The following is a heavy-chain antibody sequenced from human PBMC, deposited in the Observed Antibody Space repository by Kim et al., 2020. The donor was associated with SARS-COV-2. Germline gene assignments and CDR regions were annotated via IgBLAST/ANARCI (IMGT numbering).Heavy chain of an antibody. CDR1: GFTFSSYG. J-gene: IGHJ6*02. CDR3: ASVTLDIVVVPAAIRLLPCGMDV. D-gene: IGHD2-2*01. Sequence: GGSLRLSCAASGFTFSSYGMHWVRQAPGKGLEWVAVISYDGSNKYYADSVKGRFTISRDNSKNTLYLQMNSLRAEDTAVYYCASVTLDIVVVPAAIRLLPCGMDVWGQGTTVTVSS. V-gene: IGHV3-33*05. CDR2: ISYDGSNK.